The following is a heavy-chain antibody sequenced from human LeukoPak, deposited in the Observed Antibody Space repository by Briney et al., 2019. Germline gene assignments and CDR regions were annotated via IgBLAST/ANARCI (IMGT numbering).Heavy chain of an antibody. CDR1: GFTFSSYG. D-gene: IGHD3-22*01. Sequence: GGSLRLSCAASGFTFSSYGMHWVRQAPGKGLEWVAVIWYDGSNKYYADSVKGRFTISRDNSKNTLYLRMNSLKAEDTAVYYCAKDPYYYDSSGSTGGYYYYYMDVWGKGTTVTVSS. CDR2: IWYDGSNK. J-gene: IGHJ6*03. CDR3: AKDPYYYDSSGSTGGYYYYYMDV. V-gene: IGHV3-33*06.